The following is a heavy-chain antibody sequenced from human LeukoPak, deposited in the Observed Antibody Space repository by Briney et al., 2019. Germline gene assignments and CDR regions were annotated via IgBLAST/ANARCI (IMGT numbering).Heavy chain of an antibody. CDR1: GYTFTGYY. D-gene: IGHD3-10*01. V-gene: IGHV1-2*02. CDR2: INPNRGGT. Sequence: ASVKVSCKASGYTFTGYYMHWVRQAPGQGLEWMGWINPNRGGTNYAQKFQGRVTMTRDTSISTAYMELSRLRSDDTAVYYCARSSGDNWFDPWGQGTLVTVSS. CDR3: ARSSGDNWFDP. J-gene: IGHJ5*02.